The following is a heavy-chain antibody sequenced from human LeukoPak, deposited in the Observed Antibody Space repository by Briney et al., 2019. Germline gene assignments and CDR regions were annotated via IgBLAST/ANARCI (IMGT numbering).Heavy chain of an antibody. D-gene: IGHD3-10*01. Sequence: SETLSLTCTVSGGSISTYFWSWIRQPPGKGLEWIGYIYYSGSTNYNPSLKSRVTISLDTSKNQFSLKLSSVTAADTAVYYCATDHRGVREHDYWGQGTLVTVSS. CDR2: IYYSGST. J-gene: IGHJ4*02. CDR1: GGSISTYF. CDR3: ATDHRGVREHDY. V-gene: IGHV4-59*12.